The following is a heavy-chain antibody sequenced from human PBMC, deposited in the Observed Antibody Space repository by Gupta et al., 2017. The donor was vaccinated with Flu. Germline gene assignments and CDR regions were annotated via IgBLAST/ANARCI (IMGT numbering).Heavy chain of an antibody. CDR1: GFTFSSYW. V-gene: IGHV3-7*01. Sequence: VQLVESGGGLVQPGGSLRLSCAASGFTFSSYWMSWVRQAPGKGLEWVANIKQDGSEKYYGDSVKGRLTIYRDNAKDSRYLQMNNLRDEDTAVYYCASPTDCTNGVCSKYNPPDYWGQGTRVTVSS. D-gene: IGHD2-8*01. J-gene: IGHJ4*02. CDR3: ASPTDCTNGVCSKYNPPDY. CDR2: IKQDGSEK.